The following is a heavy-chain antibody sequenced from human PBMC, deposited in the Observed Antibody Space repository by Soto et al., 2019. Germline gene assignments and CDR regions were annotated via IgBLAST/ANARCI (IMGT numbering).Heavy chain of an antibody. CDR1: GYTFTGYY. V-gene: IGHV1-2*02. Sequence: ASVKVSCKASGYTFTGYYMHWVRQAPGQGLEWMGWINPNSGGTNYAQKFQGKVTMTRDTSISTAYMELSRLRSDDTAVYYCSTRGGGSYRYYYYGMDVWGQGTTVAVSS. CDR3: STRGGGSYRYYYYGMDV. J-gene: IGHJ6*02. CDR2: INPNSGGT. D-gene: IGHD1-26*01.